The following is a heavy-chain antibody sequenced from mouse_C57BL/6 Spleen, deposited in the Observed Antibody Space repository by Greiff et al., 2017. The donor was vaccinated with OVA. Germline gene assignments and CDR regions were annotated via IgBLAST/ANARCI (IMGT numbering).Heavy chain of an antibody. D-gene: IGHD2-5*01. CDR2: INPNNGGT. J-gene: IGHJ1*03. V-gene: IGHV1-26*01. CDR1: GYTFTDYY. CDR3: ARADSNYWYFDV. Sequence: EVQLQQSGPELVKPGASVKISCKASGYTFTDYYMNWVKQSHGKSLEWIGDINPNNGGTSYNQKFKGKATLTVDKSSSTAYMELRSLTSEDSAVYYCARADSNYWYFDVWGTGTTVTVSS.